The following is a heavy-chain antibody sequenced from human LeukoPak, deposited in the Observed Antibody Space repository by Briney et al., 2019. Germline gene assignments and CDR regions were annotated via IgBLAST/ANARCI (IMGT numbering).Heavy chain of an antibody. V-gene: IGHV1-69*13. Sequence: SVKVSCKASGGTFSSYAISWVRQAPGQGLEWMGWINPIFGTANYAQKFQGRVTITADESTSTAYMELSSLRSDDTAVYYCARRIAAAGTLPEWFDPWGQGTLVTVSS. CDR2: INPIFGTA. CDR1: GGTFSSYA. J-gene: IGHJ5*02. D-gene: IGHD6-13*01. CDR3: ARRIAAAGTLPEWFDP.